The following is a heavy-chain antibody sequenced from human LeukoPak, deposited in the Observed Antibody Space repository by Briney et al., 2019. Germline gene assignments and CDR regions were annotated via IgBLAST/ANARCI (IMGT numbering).Heavy chain of an antibody. D-gene: IGHD5-24*01. CDR2: IYYSGRT. V-gene: IGHV4-39*07. CDR3: ARAPGWLQSGGHFDY. Sequence: SETLSLTCTVSGGSISSSNHYWGWIRQPPGKGLECIGSIYYSGRTYYNPSLKSRVTISLDTSKNQFSLKLSSVTAADTAVYYCARAPGWLQSGGHFDYWGQGTLVTVSS. J-gene: IGHJ4*02. CDR1: GGSISSSNHY.